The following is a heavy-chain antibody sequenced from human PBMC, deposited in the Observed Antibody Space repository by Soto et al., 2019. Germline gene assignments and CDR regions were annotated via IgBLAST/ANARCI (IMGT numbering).Heavy chain of an antibody. V-gene: IGHV1-69*06. D-gene: IGHD2-15*01. J-gene: IGHJ4*02. Sequence: SVKVSCRGSGGTFNAHAISWVRQAPGQGLEWMGGIIPIFGTPNYAQKFQGRLTINADTSTTTAYLELSSLRSDDTAVYFCARVRWTLSLEESEAIWGQGPLVTVYS. CDR3: ARVRWTLSLEESEAI. CDR2: IIPIFGTP. CDR1: GGTFNAHA.